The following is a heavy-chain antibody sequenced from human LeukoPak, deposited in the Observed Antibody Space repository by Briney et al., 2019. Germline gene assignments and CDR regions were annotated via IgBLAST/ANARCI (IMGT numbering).Heavy chain of an antibody. CDR1: GYTFTGYY. CDR3: ASALAEMATTSTDY. J-gene: IGHJ4*02. V-gene: IGHV1-2*02. D-gene: IGHD5-24*01. Sequence: GASVKVSCKASGYTFTGYYMHWVRQAPGQELEWMGWINPNSGGTNYAQKFQGRVTMTRGTSISTAYMELSRLRSDDTAVYYCASALAEMATTSTDYWGQGTLVTVSS. CDR2: INPNSGGT.